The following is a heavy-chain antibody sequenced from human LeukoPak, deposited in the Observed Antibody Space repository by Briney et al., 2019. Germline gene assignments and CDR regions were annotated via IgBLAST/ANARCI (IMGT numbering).Heavy chain of an antibody. CDR1: GFIFSSYW. D-gene: IGHD2-21*02. Sequence: GGSLRLSCAASGFIFSSYWMSWVRQAPGKGLEWMANINQDEYQKYYVDSVKGRFTVSRDNAKNSLYLQMNSLRAEDTAVYYCARAHVTGVDAFDIWGQGTVVTVSS. CDR3: ARAHVTGVDAFDI. V-gene: IGHV3-7*01. CDR2: INQDEYQK. J-gene: IGHJ3*02.